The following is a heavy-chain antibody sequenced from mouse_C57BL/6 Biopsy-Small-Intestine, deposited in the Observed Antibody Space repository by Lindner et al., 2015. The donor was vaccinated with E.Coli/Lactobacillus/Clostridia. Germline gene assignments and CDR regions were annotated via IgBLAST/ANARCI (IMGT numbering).Heavy chain of an antibody. CDR1: GYSFPDYN. V-gene: IGHV1-39*01. CDR3: ARRRYYGDWGFAY. Sequence: VQRQESGTELVKPGASVKISCKTSGYSFPDYNMAWVKQSHGKSLEWIGNINPYYGSTTYDQKFKGKATLTADKSSTTAYMHLNSLTSEDSAVYYCARRRYYGDWGFAYWGQGTLVTVSA. J-gene: IGHJ3*01. D-gene: IGHD2-13*01. CDR2: INPYYGST.